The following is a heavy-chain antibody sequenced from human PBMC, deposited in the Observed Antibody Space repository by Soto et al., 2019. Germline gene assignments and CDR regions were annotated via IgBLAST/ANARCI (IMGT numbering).Heavy chain of an antibody. CDR1: SGSISSSNW. Sequence: SETLSLTCAVSSGSISSSNWWSWVRQPPGKGLEWIGEIYHSGSTNYNPSLKSRVTISVDKSKNQFSLKLSSVTAADTAVYYCARRRLNPYGDYPMGDAFDIWGQGTMVTVSS. CDR2: IYHSGST. CDR3: ARRRLNPYGDYPMGDAFDI. J-gene: IGHJ3*02. D-gene: IGHD4-17*01. V-gene: IGHV4-4*02.